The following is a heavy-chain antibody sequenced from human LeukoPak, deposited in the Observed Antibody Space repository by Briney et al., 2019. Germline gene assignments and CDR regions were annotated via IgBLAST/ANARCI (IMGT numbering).Heavy chain of an antibody. Sequence: ADTLSLTCTLAGRSINSYYCSWIRHPPGEGREWIGYMYNSGSTNCNPSLKSRVTISVDISKNQCSLKLSSVTAADTAVYYCVRISTYHFFDDWGQGTLVTVSS. D-gene: IGHD3-3*02. CDR1: GRSINSYY. CDR2: MYNSGST. V-gene: IGHV4-59*08. J-gene: IGHJ4*02. CDR3: VRISTYHFFDD.